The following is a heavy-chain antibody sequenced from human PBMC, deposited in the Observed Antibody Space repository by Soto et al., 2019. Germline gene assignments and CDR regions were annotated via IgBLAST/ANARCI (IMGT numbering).Heavy chain of an antibody. V-gene: IGHV1-46*01. D-gene: IGHD1-26*01. Sequence: ASVKVSCKAPGDTFTSYYMHWVRQAPGHGLEWMGVINPNGGSTRFAQKFQGRFTISRDTSNGIAYLQMNSLNIEDSAVYYCSGAESPDTAYFSLYWGQGTPVTVSS. CDR1: GDTFTSYY. CDR2: INPNGGST. CDR3: SGAESPDTAYFSLY. J-gene: IGHJ4*02.